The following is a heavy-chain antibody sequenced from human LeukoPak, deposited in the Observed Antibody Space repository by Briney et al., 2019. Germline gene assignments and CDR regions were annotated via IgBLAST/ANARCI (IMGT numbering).Heavy chain of an antibody. Sequence: SETLSLTCAVYGGSFSGYYWSWIRQPPGKGLEWIGEINHSGSTNYNPSLKSRVTISVDMSKNQFSLKLSSVTAADTAVYYCARDLVSSHWFDPWGQGTLVTVSS. J-gene: IGHJ5*02. D-gene: IGHD2-8*01. CDR3: ARDLVSSHWFDP. CDR1: GGSFSGYY. V-gene: IGHV4-34*01. CDR2: INHSGST.